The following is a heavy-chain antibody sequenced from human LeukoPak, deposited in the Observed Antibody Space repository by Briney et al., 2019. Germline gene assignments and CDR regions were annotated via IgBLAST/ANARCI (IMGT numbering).Heavy chain of an antibody. V-gene: IGHV4-39*01. CDR2: IHYTGRA. J-gene: IGHJ3*02. CDR1: GGSISSTTYY. CDR3: ARHFDNGDYKKTFDI. D-gene: IGHD4-17*01. Sequence: SETLSLTCSVFGGSISSTTYYWVWIRQPPGKGLECIASIHYTGRAYYNPSLKSRAIISADTSKNHFSLHLRTVTAADTAVYYCARHFDNGDYKKTFDIWGQGTMVTVSS.